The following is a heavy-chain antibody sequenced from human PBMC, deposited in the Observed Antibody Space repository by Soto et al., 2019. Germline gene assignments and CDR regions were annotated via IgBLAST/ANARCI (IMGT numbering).Heavy chain of an antibody. CDR2: ISDGGST. CDR3: ARTTAVPNSLRSRYFFDY. CDR1: GGSIYTYY. D-gene: IGHD4-17*01. V-gene: IGHV4-59*01. J-gene: IGHJ4*02. Sequence: SETLSLTCNVSGGSIYTYYWNWIRQSPGKGLEWIGYISDGGSTNYNPSLKSRVTISVDTSKKQVSLKLSSVTTADTALYYCARTTAVPNSLRSRYFFDYWGQGTLVTVSS.